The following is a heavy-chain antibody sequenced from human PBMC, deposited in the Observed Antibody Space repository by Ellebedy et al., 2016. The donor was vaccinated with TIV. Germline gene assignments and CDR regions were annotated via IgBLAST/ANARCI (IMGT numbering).Heavy chain of an antibody. CDR1: GGSISSYY. CDR3: ARSLHYDWFDP. D-gene: IGHD4-17*01. V-gene: IGHV4-59*12. Sequence: SETLSLTCTVSGGSISSYYWSWIRQPPGKGLEWIGYIYYSGSTNYNPSLKSRVTISVDTSKNQFSLKLSSVTAADTAVYYCARSLHYDWFDPWGQGTLVTVSS. CDR2: IYYSGST. J-gene: IGHJ5*02.